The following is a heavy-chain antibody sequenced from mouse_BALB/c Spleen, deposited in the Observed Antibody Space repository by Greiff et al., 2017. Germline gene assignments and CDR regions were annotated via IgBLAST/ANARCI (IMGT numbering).Heavy chain of an antibody. CDR3: ARRIHYYGGYYFDY. D-gene: IGHD1-2*01. J-gene: IGHJ2*01. Sequence: QVQLQQSGAELVRPGASVTLSCKASGYTFTDYEMHWVKQTPVHGLEWIGAIDPETGGTAYNQKFKGKATLTADKSSSTVYLELSRLTSDDSAVYYCARRIHYYGGYYFDYWGQGTTLTVSS. CDR1: GYTFTDYE. V-gene: IGHV1-15*01. CDR2: IDPETGGT.